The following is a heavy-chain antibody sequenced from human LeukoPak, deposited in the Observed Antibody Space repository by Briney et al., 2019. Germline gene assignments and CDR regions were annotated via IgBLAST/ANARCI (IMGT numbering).Heavy chain of an antibody. CDR2: ISSSSSYI. CDR3: ARGDSSGYYLDY. CDR1: GFTFSSYS. D-gene: IGHD3-22*01. Sequence: GGSLRLSCAASGFTFSSYSMNWVRQAPGKGLEWVSSISSSSSYIYYADSAKGRFTISRDNAKNSLYLQMNSLRAEDTAVYYCARGDSSGYYLDYWGQGTLVTVSS. J-gene: IGHJ4*02. V-gene: IGHV3-21*01.